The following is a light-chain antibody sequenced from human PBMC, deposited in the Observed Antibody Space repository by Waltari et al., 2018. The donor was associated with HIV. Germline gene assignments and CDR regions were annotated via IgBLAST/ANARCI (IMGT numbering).Light chain of an antibody. CDR3: LQHNSYPLIT. Sequence: DIQMTQSPSSLSASVGDRVTITCRASQGVGNDLGWFQQKAGQAPTRLIYAASMLQSGVPSRFSGSGSETYFTLTITDLQPEDFATYYCLQHNSYPLITLGQGTRLEI. J-gene: IGKJ5*01. V-gene: IGKV1-17*02. CDR1: QGVGND. CDR2: AAS.